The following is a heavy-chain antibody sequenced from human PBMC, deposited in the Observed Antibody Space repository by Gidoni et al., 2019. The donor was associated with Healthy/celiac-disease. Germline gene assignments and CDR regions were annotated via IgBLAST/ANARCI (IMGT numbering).Heavy chain of an antibody. D-gene: IGHD3-10*01. CDR1: GGSISSGGYY. CDR3: ARDVMVQGVIAD. V-gene: IGHV4-31*03. Sequence: QVQLQESGPGLVKPSQTLSLTCPVSGGSISSGGYYWSWIRQHPGKGLEWIGYIYYSGSTYYNPSLKSRVTISVDTSKNQFSLKLSSVTAADTAVYYCARDVMVQGVIADWGQGTLVTVSS. CDR2: IYYSGST. J-gene: IGHJ4*02.